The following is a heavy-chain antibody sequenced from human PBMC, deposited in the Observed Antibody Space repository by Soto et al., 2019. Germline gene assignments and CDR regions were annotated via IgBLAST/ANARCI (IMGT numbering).Heavy chain of an antibody. J-gene: IGHJ5*02. CDR2: ISLFSDGT. V-gene: IGHV1-18*01. CDR3: ARVVPGAEAWFGP. D-gene: IGHD2-2*01. Sequence: GASVKVSCKTSGYTFSNYGITWVRQAPGQPLEWLGWISLFSDGTNYAQKFQGRVSMTTDTSTTTAYMELRSLRSDDTAVYYCARVVPGAEAWFGPWGQGTLVTVSS. CDR1: GYTFSNYG.